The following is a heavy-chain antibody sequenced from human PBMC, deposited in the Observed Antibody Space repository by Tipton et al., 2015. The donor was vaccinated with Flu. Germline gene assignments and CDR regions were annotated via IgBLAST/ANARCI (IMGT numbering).Heavy chain of an antibody. J-gene: IGHJ4*02. V-gene: IGHV4-59*01. CDR3: ARVEWPAAAGFYYFDY. CDR1: GGSISSYY. CDR2: IYYSGST. D-gene: IGHD2-2*01. Sequence: TLSLTCTVSGGSISSYYRSWIRQPPGKGLEWIGYIYYSGSTNYNPSLKSRVTISVDTSKNQFSLKLSSVTAADTAVYYCARVEWPAAAGFYYFDYWGQGTLVTVSS.